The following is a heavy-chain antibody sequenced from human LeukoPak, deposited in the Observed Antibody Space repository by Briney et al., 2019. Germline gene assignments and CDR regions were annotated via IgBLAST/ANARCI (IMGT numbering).Heavy chain of an antibody. CDR3: ARDSSSSHYYYYMDV. J-gene: IGHJ6*03. CDR1: GYTFTSYD. CDR2: MNPNSGNT. D-gene: IGHD6-6*01. Sequence: ASVKVSCKASGYTFTSYDINWVRQATGQGLEWMGWMNPNSGNTGYAQKFQGRVTMTRNTSISTAYMELSSLRSEDTAVYYCARDSSSSHYYYYMDVWGKGTTVTVSS. V-gene: IGHV1-8*01.